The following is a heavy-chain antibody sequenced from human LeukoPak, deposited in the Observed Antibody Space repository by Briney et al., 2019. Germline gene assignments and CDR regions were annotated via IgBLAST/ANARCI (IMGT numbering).Heavy chain of an antibody. D-gene: IGHD6-19*01. J-gene: IGHJ5*02. Sequence: GGSLRLSCAASGFTFSSYAMSWVRQAPGKGLEWVSAISGSGGSTYYADSVKGRFTISRDNSKNTLYLQMNSLRAEDTAVYYCAKDPSSGWYRGNWFDPWGQGTLVTVSS. CDR3: AKDPSSGWYRGNWFDP. V-gene: IGHV3-23*01. CDR2: ISGSGGST. CDR1: GFTFSSYA.